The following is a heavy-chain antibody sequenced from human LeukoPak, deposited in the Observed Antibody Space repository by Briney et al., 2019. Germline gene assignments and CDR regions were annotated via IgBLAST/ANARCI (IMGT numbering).Heavy chain of an antibody. CDR2: ISGSGGST. D-gene: IGHD2-15*01. V-gene: IGHV3-23*01. J-gene: IGHJ3*02. Sequence: GGSLRLSCAASGFTFSTYAMSWARQAPGKGLEWVSAISGSGGSTYYADSVKGRFTISRDNSKHTLYLQMNSLSAEDTAIYYLARYSPTFQMWGRGTMVTVSS. CDR1: GFTFSTYA. CDR3: ARYSPTFQM.